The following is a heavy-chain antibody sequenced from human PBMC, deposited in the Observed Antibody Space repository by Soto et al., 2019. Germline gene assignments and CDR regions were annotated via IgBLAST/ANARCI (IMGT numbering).Heavy chain of an antibody. CDR1: GFTFSNYW. CDR3: ARNVVVVVAGAKYDAFDI. V-gene: IGHV3-7*05. Sequence: EVQLVESGGGLVQPGGSLRFSCGASGFTFSNYWMTWVRQAPGKGLEWVANIKEDGGMTYYLDSVKGRFTISRDNAKNSLYLQMNSLRDEDTAVYYCARNVVVVVAGAKYDAFDIWGQGTMVTVSS. D-gene: IGHD2-15*01. J-gene: IGHJ3*02. CDR2: IKEDGGMT.